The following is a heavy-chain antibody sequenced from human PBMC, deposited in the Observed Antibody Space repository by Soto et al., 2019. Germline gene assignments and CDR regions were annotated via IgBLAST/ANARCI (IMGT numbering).Heavy chain of an antibody. V-gene: IGHV3-23*01. CDR1: GVAFSFYS. Sequence: EVVLLESGGGLVQPGGSLRLSCEVSGVAFSFYSMSWVRQAPGKGLEWVPSISGNGGTTYYAASGKGRFTFSRDNSKNTVYLQMNSLRGEDTAVYYCAKDRGGFTSGWEFFDFWGQGTLVTVSS. D-gene: IGHD6-19*01. CDR3: AKDRGGFTSGWEFFDF. J-gene: IGHJ4*02. CDR2: ISGNGGTT.